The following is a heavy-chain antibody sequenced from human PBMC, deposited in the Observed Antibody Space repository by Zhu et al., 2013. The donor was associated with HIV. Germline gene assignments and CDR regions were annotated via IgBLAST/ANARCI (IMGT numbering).Heavy chain of an antibody. CDR1: GGTFSSYA. J-gene: IGHJ6*02. D-gene: IGHD2-2*01. CDR3: ARDGRHCSSTSCYYYYYGMDV. Sequence: QVQLVQSGAEVKKPGSSVKVSCKASGGTFSSYAISWVRQAPGQGLEWMGGIIPIFGTANYAQKFQGRVTITADESTSTAYMELSSLRSEDTAVYYCARDGRHCSSTSCYYYYYGMDVWGQGTTVTVSS. V-gene: IGHV1-69*01. CDR2: IIPIFGTA.